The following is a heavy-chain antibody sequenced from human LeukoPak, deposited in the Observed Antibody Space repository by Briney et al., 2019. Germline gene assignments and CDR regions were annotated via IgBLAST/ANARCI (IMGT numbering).Heavy chain of an antibody. CDR2: VGISSGDT. V-gene: IGHV3-21*05. CDR1: GFTFSDYS. D-gene: IGHD5-12*01. J-gene: IGHJ4*02. Sequence: KPGGSLRLSCAASGFTFSDYSMNWVRQAPGKGLEWISYVGISSGDTKYADSVKGRFTISGDSAKNSVFLQMNSLRVEDTAVYYCARDHRYAFDNWGQGTLVTVSS. CDR3: ARDHRYAFDN.